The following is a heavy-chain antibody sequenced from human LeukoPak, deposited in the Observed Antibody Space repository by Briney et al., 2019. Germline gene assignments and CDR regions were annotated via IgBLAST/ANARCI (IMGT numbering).Heavy chain of an antibody. CDR2: INHSGST. Sequence: SETLSLTCAVYGGSFSGYYWSWIRQPPGKGLEWIGEINHSGSTNYNPSLKSRVTISVDTSKNQFSLKLSSVTAADTAVYYCARIYVLLWFGDPERAFAIWGQGTMVTVSS. V-gene: IGHV4-34*01. CDR1: GGSFSGYY. J-gene: IGHJ3*02. D-gene: IGHD3-10*01. CDR3: ARIYVLLWFGDPERAFAI.